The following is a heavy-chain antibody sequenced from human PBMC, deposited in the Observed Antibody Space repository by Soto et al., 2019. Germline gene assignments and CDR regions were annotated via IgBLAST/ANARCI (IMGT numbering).Heavy chain of an antibody. Sequence: EVQLLESGGDLVQPGGSLRLSCAASGFTFTSYAMSWIRQAPGKGLEWVSAITGGGANKYYADSVKGRFTISRDNSKNTLYLQMNSLRAEDTAFYYCTQDGGSRDWLTVNWGQGTLVTVSS. D-gene: IGHD3-9*01. CDR3: TQDGGSRDWLTVN. CDR1: GFTFTSYA. J-gene: IGHJ4*02. CDR2: ITGGGANK. V-gene: IGHV3-23*01.